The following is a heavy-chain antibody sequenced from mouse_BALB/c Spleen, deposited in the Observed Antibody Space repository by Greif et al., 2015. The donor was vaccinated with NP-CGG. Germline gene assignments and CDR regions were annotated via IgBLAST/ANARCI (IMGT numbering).Heavy chain of an antibody. J-gene: IGHJ1*01. CDR1: GYTFTDYE. CDR2: IDPETGGT. CDR3: TRGGFYYGSSYWYFDV. V-gene: IGHV1-15*01. Sequence: VQLQQSGAELVRPGASVTLSCKASGYTFTDYEMHWVKQTPVHGLEWIGAIDPETGGTAYNQKFKGKATLTADKSSSTAYMELRSLTSEDSAVYYCTRGGFYYGSSYWYFDVWGAGTTVTVSS. D-gene: IGHD1-1*01.